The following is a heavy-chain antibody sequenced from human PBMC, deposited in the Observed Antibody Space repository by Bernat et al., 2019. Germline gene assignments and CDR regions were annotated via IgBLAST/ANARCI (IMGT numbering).Heavy chain of an antibody. CDR2: INHSGST. J-gene: IGHJ3*02. CDR3: ARGSYAGFSSSKNVPDFAT. Sequence: QVQLQQWGAGLLKPLETLSLTCAVYGGSFSGYYWSWIRQPPGKGLEWIGEINHSGSTNYNPSLKSRVTISVDTSKNQFSLRLSSVTAADTPVYYRARGSYAGFSSSKNVPDFATWGQGTTVTVSA. D-gene: IGHD6-13*01. CDR1: GGSFSGYY. V-gene: IGHV4-34*01.